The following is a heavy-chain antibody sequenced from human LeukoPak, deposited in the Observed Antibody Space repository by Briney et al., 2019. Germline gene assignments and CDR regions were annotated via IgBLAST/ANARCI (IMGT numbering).Heavy chain of an antibody. Sequence: TGGSLRLSCAASGFTFSTYAMSWVRQAPGKGLEWVSSISNSGAGTYYADSVKGRFTISRDNSKNTLYLQMNSLRAEDTAVYYCAINWNLDSWGQGTLVTVSS. CDR2: ISNSGAGT. V-gene: IGHV3-23*01. J-gene: IGHJ4*02. D-gene: IGHD1-20*01. CDR3: AINWNLDS. CDR1: GFTFSTYA.